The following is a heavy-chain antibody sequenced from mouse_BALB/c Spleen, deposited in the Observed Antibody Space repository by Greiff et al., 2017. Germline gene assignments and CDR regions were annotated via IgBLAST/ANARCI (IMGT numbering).Heavy chain of an antibody. V-gene: IGHV1-63*02. CDR3: ARRHYGSSDWYFDV. CDR2: IYPGGGYT. Sequence: QVQLKQSGAELVRPGTSVKISCKASGYTFTNYWLGWVKQRPGHGLEWIGDIYPGGGYTNYNEKFKGKATLTADTSSSTAYMQLSSLTSEDSAVYFGARRHYGSSDWYFDVWGAGTTVTVSA. J-gene: IGHJ1*01. D-gene: IGHD1-1*01. CDR1: GYTFTNYW.